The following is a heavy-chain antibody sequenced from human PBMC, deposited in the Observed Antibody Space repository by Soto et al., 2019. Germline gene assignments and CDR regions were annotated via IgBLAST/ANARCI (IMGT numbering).Heavy chain of an antibody. J-gene: IGHJ4*02. D-gene: IGHD5-18*01. V-gene: IGHV1-8*01. CDR3: ASCGRGSRYGLVDY. Sequence: QVQLVQSGAEVQKPGASVKVSCKASGYTFTRYDINCVRQSTGQVLEWMGWMNPNGDNTGSAQHFPGRVSMTRTTSKSTAYMGLSCMRSEDTAVYSCASCGRGSRYGLVDYWGQGTLVTVSS. CDR2: MNPNGDNT. CDR1: GYTFTRYD.